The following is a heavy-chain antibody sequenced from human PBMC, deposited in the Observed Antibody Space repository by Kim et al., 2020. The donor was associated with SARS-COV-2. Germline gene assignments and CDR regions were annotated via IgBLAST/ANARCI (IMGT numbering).Heavy chain of an antibody. D-gene: IGHD3-10*01. CDR1: GFTFSSYA. J-gene: IGHJ4*02. CDR3: AKGPYGSGSYPFDY. CDR2: ISGSGGST. Sequence: GGSLRLSCAASGFTFSSYAMSWVRQAPGKGLVSVSAISGSGGSTSYADSAKGRFTISRDNYKNTLYLQMNSLRAEDTAVYYCAKGPYGSGSYPFDYWGQGALVTVSS. V-gene: IGHV3-23*01.